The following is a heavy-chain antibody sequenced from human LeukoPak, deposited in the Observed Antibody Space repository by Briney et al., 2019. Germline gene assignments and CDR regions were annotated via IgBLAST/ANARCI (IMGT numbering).Heavy chain of an antibody. CDR2: ISSNSNTI. D-gene: IGHD5-18*01. CDR3: TRTSIRGYSYGSDS. V-gene: IGHV3-11*04. J-gene: IGHJ4*02. Sequence: GRSLRLSCTASGFSLTDYYVSWIRQAPGKWLEWVSYISSNSNTIRYADSVRGRFTISRDNSRDSVFLQMNDLRVEDTAVYYCTRTSIRGYSYGSDSWGQGTRVTVSS. CDR1: GFSLTDYY.